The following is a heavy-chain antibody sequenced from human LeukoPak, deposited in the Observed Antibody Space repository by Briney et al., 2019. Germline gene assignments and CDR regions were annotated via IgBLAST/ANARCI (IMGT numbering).Heavy chain of an antibody. CDR2: LSHDGGSE. CDR3: ARAHSSGRLNGAFDL. D-gene: IGHD3-22*01. J-gene: IGHJ3*01. V-gene: IGHV3-30*01. CDR1: GFTFSSYA. Sequence: GRSLRLSCAASGFTFSSYAVHWVRQAPGKGLHWVAGLSHDGGSEYYAGSVRGRFSISTDNSKSTVYLQMNTLRPEDTAVYYCARAHSSGRLNGAFDLWGQGTTVSVSS.